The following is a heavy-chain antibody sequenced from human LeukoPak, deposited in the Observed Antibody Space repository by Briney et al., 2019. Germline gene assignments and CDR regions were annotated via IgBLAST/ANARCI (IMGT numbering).Heavy chain of an antibody. Sequence: SETLSLTCTVSGYSISSGYYWGWIRQPPGKGLEWIGSIYHSGSTYYNPSLKSRVTISVDTSKNQFSLKLSSVTAADTAVYYCARANYSSSFSYYYYYMDVWGKGTTVTVSS. CDR1: GYSISSGYY. D-gene: IGHD6-6*01. J-gene: IGHJ6*03. CDR3: ARANYSSSFSYYYYYMDV. CDR2: IYHSGST. V-gene: IGHV4-38-2*02.